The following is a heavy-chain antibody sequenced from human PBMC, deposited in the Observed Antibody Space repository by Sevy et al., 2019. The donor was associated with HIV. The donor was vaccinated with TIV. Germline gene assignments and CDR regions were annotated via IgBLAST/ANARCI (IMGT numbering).Heavy chain of an antibody. J-gene: IGHJ6*02. Sequence: ASVKVSCKASGYTFTSYGISWVRQASGQGLEWMGWISAYNGNTNYAQKLQGRVTMTTDTSTSTAYMELRSLRSDDTAVNYCARGTYYYDSSGLRFYYYYYGMDVWGQGTTVTVSS. CDR1: GYTFTSYG. D-gene: IGHD3-22*01. V-gene: IGHV1-18*04. CDR3: ARGTYYYDSSGLRFYYYYYGMDV. CDR2: ISAYNGNT.